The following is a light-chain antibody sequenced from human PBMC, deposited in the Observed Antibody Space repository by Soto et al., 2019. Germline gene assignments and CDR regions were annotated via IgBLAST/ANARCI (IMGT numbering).Light chain of an antibody. CDR2: SVS. Sequence: QSALSQPASVSGSPGQSITISCSGGSGDVGGYNYVSWFQHHSGKAPKLIIYSVSYRPSGISTRFSGSKSGDTASLTISGLQAEDEADYYCSSYRGSNIFVVFGGGTKVTVL. CDR3: SSYRGSNIFVV. J-gene: IGLJ2*01. V-gene: IGLV2-14*01. CDR1: SGDVGGYNY.